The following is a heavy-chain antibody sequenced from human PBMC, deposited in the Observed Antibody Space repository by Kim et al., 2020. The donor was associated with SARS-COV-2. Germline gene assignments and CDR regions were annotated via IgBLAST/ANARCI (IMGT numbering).Heavy chain of an antibody. J-gene: IGHJ5*02. D-gene: IGHD3-22*01. V-gene: IGHV7-4-1*02. Sequence: ASVKVSCKASGYTFTSYAMNWVRQAPGQGLEWMGWINTNTGNPTYAQGFTGRFVFSLDTSVSTAYLQISSLKAEDTAVYYCARGLSCYYDSSGYCNWFDPWRQETLVTVSS. CDR3: ARGLSCYYDSSGYCNWFDP. CDR2: INTNTGNP. CDR1: GYTFTSYA.